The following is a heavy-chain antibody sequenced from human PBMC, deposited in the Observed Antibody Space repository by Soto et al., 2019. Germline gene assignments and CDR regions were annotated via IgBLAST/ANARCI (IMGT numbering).Heavy chain of an antibody. V-gene: IGHV3-21*01. J-gene: IGHJ3*01. CDR3: ARVVYFDRSAYGF. CDR2: ISGDSNYI. CDR1: GFSFSGYN. Sequence: KTGGSLRLSCAASGFSFSGYNMNWVRQAPGKGLKWVSSISGDSNYIYYADSVQGRFTISRDNAKNSVYLQMNSLRAEDTAVYYCARVVYFDRSAYGFWGQGTMVSVSS. D-gene: IGHD3-22*01.